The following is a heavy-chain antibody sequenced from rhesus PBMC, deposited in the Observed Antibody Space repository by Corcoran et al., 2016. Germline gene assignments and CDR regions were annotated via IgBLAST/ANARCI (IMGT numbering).Heavy chain of an antibody. CDR1: GGSISSNY. Sequence: QLQLQESGPGLVKPSETLSLTCAVSGGSISSNYWSWIRQPPGKGLEWIGYIYGSGSSTNYNPALKSRVTLSVDTSKNQLSLKLSSVTAADTAVYYCASQGDYYDGYGLDSWGQGVVVTVSS. CDR3: ASQGDYYDGYGLDS. D-gene: IGHD3-34*01. CDR2: IYGSGSST. J-gene: IGHJ6*01. V-gene: IGHV4S11*01.